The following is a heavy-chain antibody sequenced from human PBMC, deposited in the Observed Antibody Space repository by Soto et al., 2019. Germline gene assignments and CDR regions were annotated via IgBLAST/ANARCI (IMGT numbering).Heavy chain of an antibody. D-gene: IGHD2-2*01. Sequence: SETLSLTCAVYGVSFNGYYWSWIRQSPKKGLEWIGEINHSGSTNYKPSLKSRVTMSLDTSKNHLSLTLRSVTAADTAVYYCARAGDRYVVQAAALYNYYYGMYXWGQGTLVTVS. CDR1: GVSFNGYY. V-gene: IGHV4-34*01. J-gene: IGHJ6*02. CDR2: INHSGST. CDR3: ARAGDRYVVQAAALYNYYYGMYX.